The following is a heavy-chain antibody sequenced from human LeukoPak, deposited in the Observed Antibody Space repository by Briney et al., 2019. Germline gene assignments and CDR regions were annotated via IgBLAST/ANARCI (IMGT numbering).Heavy chain of an antibody. CDR1: RFTFSRYS. Sequence: PGGSLRLSCAASRFTFSRYSMNWVRQAPGKGLEWVSSISTSSSYMFYAASVKGRFTISRDNAKNSLYLQMNSLRADDTAVYYWARTPEYSSGFDYWGQGTLVTVSS. D-gene: IGHD6-19*01. J-gene: IGHJ4*02. CDR2: ISTSSSYM. CDR3: ARTPEYSSGFDY. V-gene: IGHV3-21*01.